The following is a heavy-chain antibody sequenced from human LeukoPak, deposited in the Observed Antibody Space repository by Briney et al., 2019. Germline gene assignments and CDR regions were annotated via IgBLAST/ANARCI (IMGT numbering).Heavy chain of an antibody. CDR2: IYYSGST. V-gene: IGHV4-59*01. CDR3: AGTPLRYFDWLSSRGGRPHSYWYFDL. J-gene: IGHJ2*01. CDR1: GGSISSYY. Sequence: PSETLSLTCTVSGGSISSYYWSWIRQPPGKGLEWIGYIYYSGSTNYNPSLKSRVTISVDTSKNQFSLKLSSVTAADTAVYYCAGTPLRYFDWLSSRGGRPHSYWYFDLWGRGTLVTVSS. D-gene: IGHD3-9*01.